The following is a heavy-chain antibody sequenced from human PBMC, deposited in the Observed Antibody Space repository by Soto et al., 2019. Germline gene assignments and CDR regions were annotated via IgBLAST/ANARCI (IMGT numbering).Heavy chain of an antibody. CDR1: GGSFSGYY. Sequence: PSETLSLTCAVYGGSFSGYYWSWIRQPPGKGLEWIGEINHSGSTNYNPSLKSRVTISVDTSKNQFSLKLSSVTAADTAVYYCAKVNVPRITMIWGQGTMVTVSS. V-gene: IGHV4-34*01. CDR3: AKVNVPRITMI. D-gene: IGHD3-10*01. J-gene: IGHJ3*02. CDR2: INHSGST.